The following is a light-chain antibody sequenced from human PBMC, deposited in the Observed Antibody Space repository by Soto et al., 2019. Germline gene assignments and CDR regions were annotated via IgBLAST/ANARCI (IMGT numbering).Light chain of an antibody. J-gene: IGKJ1*01. CDR1: QSVSINY. V-gene: IGKV3-20*01. CDR2: GAS. Sequence: EIVLTQSPGTLSLSPGERATLSCRASQSVSINYLAWYQQKPGQAPRLLIYGASIRATGIPDRFSGSGSGTDFTLTISRLEPEDFAVYYCQQYGRSSWTF. CDR3: QQYGRSSWT.